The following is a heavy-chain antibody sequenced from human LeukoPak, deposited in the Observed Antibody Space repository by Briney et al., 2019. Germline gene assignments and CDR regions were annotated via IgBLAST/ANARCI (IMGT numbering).Heavy chain of an antibody. J-gene: IGHJ4*02. D-gene: IGHD6-13*01. CDR2: INTNTGNP. CDR3: ASGTPPGIAEAGTILIV. Sequence: GASVKVSCKASGYTFTSYAMNWVRQAPGQGLEWMGWINTNTGNPTYAQGFTGRFVFSLDTSVSTAYLQISSLKAEDTAVYYCASGTPPGIAEAGTILIVWGQGTLVTVSS. V-gene: IGHV7-4-1*02. CDR1: GYTFTSYA.